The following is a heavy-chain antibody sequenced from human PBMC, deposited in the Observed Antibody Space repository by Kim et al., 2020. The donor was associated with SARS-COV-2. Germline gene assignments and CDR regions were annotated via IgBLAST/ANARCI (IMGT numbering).Heavy chain of an antibody. CDR2: IHSSGRA. V-gene: IGHV4-59*01. CDR1: GDSMIDFF. D-gene: IGHD6-19*01. CDR3: ARGDGWHLF. Sequence: SETLSLTCNVSGDSMIDFFWSWIRQPPGRRLEWLGYIHSSGRANYNPSVKRRVTLSVDTSKSQFSLNLISVTAADTAIYYCARGDGWHLFWGQGTLVTVSS. J-gene: IGHJ4*02.